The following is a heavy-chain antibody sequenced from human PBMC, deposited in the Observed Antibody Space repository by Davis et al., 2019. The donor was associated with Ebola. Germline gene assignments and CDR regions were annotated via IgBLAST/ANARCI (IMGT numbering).Heavy chain of an antibody. D-gene: IGHD6-13*01. CDR2: ISWNSGSI. V-gene: IGHV3-9*01. J-gene: IGHJ4*02. CDR1: GFTFDDYA. CDR3: AKDIGVRPVGTYYFDY. Sequence: SLKISCAASGFTFDDYAMHWVRHAPGKGLEWVSGISWNSGSIGYADSVKGRFTISRDNAKNSLYLQMNSLRAEDTALYYCAKDIGVRPVGTYYFDYWGQGTLVTVSS.